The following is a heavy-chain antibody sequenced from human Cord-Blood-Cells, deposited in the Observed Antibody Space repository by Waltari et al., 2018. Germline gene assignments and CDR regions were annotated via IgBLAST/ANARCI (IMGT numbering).Heavy chain of an antibody. Sequence: EVQLVESGGGLVQPGGSLRLSCAASGFTFSSYWMSWVRQAPGKGLEWVANIKQDGSEKYYVDSVKGRFTISRDNAKNSLYLQMNSLRAEDTAVYYCAREVEPYYYGMDVWGQGTTVTVSS. CDR1: GFTFSSYW. V-gene: IGHV3-7*01. CDR3: AREVEPYYYGMDV. J-gene: IGHJ6*02. CDR2: IKQDGSEK.